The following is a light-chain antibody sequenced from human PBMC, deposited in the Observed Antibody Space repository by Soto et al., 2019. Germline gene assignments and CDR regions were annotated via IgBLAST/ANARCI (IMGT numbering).Light chain of an antibody. Sequence: QPVLTQPPSVSGAPGQRVTISCTGSSSNIGAGYDVHWYQQLPGTAPKLLIYSNSNRPSGVPDRFSGSKSGTSASLAITGLQAEDEADYYCQSYDTSLRDVFGGGTKLTVL. CDR3: QSYDTSLRDV. CDR2: SNS. J-gene: IGLJ3*02. CDR1: SSNIGAGYD. V-gene: IGLV1-40*01.